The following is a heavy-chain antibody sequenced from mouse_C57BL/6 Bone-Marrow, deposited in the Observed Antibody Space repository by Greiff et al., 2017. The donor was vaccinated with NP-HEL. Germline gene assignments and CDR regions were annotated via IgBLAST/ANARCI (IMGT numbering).Heavy chain of an antibody. CDR2: ISYDGSN. D-gene: IGHD2-14*01. V-gene: IGHV3-6*01. CDR1: GYSITSGYY. CDR3: ARRHDAWFAY. J-gene: IGHJ3*01. Sequence: EVKLMESGPGLVKPSQSLSLTCSVTGYSITSGYYCNWIRQFPGNKLEWMGYISYDGSNNYNPSLKNRISITRDTSKNQFFLKLNSVTTEDTATYYCARRHDAWFAYWGQGTLVTVSA.